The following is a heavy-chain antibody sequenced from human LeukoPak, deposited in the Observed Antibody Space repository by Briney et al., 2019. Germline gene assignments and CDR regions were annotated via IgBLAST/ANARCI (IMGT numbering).Heavy chain of an antibody. Sequence: PAGSPQLLCAASSVTSNDYYMRCLHQATGKGLEWVTYISSSGTAIYYADSVKGRFTISRDNAKNSLNLQMNRLRAEDTAVYYCARERGGWGQGTLVTVSS. CDR2: ISSSGTAI. CDR3: ARERGG. V-gene: IGHV3-11*01. J-gene: IGHJ4*02. CDR1: SVTSNDYY. D-gene: IGHD3-10*01.